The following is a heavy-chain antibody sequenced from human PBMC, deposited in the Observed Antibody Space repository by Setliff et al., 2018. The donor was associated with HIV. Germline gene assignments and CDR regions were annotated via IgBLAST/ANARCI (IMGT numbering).Heavy chain of an antibody. CDR1: GGSFSDYY. Sequence: PSETLSLTCAVYGGSFSDYYWSWIRQAPGKGLEWIGEINHSGSTNCNPSLQSRVTISVDTSKKQVSLNVRSVTAADTAVYYCARRGWNGYKSFEDWGQGTQVTVSS. D-gene: IGHD1-1*01. J-gene: IGHJ4*02. V-gene: IGHV4-34*01. CDR2: INHSGST. CDR3: ARRGWNGYKSFED.